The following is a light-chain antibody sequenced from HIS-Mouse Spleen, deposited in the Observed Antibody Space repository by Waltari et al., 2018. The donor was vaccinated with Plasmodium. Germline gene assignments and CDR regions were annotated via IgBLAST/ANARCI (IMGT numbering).Light chain of an antibody. CDR3: QVWDSSTVV. Sequence: SYELTQPLSVSVALGQTARIPCGGNNLGSQNVHWYQQKPGQAPVLVIYRDSNRPSGIPERFSGSNSGNTATLTISRAQAGDEADYYCQVWDSSTVVFGGGTKLTVL. CDR1: NLGSQN. V-gene: IGLV3-9*01. CDR2: RDS. J-gene: IGLJ2*01.